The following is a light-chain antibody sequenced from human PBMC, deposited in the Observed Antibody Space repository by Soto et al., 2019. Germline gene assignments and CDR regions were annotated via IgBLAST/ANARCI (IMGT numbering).Light chain of an antibody. V-gene: IGLV2-14*01. CDR1: SSDVGGYNY. J-gene: IGLJ1*01. Sequence: QSALTQPASVSGSPGQSITISYTGTSSDVGGYNYVSWYQQHPGKAPKLLIYEVRHRPSGISNRFSGSKSGNTASLTISGLQAEDEADFYCTSYTSSSTYVFGTGTKLTVL. CDR2: EVR. CDR3: TSYTSSSTYV.